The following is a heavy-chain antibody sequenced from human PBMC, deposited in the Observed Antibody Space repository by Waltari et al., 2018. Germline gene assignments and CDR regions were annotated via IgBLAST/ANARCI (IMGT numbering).Heavy chain of an antibody. Sequence: QVQLVQSGAEVQKPGASVKVSCKASGYTFSNYDINWVRQAPGQGLEWMGWMNRDSGDTGVEQKFQGRLSLTRDTSISTAYMGLWSLTSEDTAVYYCARTDYDDSRDEDNWFDPWGQGTLVTVSS. D-gene: IGHD3-10*01. CDR3: ARTDYDDSRDEDNWFDP. CDR2: MNRDSGDT. CDR1: GYTFSNYD. J-gene: IGHJ5*02. V-gene: IGHV1-8*01.